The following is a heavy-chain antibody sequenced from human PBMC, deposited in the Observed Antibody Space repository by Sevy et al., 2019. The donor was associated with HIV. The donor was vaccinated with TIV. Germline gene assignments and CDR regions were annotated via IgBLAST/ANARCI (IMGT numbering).Heavy chain of an antibody. V-gene: IGHV4-39*01. CDR2: INYSGST. CDR3: ARHSLFTIFGVVIDPKMYYFDY. CDR1: GGSITNNNYY. J-gene: IGHJ4*02. D-gene: IGHD3-3*01. Sequence: SETLSLTCTVSGGSITNNNYYWGWIRQSPGKGLEWLGTINYSGSTDYNPSLKSRVTVSVDTSKNQISLRLSSVTAADTAVYYCARHSLFTIFGVVIDPKMYYFDYWGQGTLVTVSS.